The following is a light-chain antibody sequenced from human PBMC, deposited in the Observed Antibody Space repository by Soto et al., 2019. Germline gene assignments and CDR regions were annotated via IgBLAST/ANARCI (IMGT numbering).Light chain of an antibody. J-gene: IGKJ2*01. V-gene: IGKV2-28*01. CDR2: LGS. Sequence: DIVMTQSPLSLPVTPGEPASISCRSSQSLLHTNGYNYLDWYVQKPGQSPQLLIYLGSNRFSGVPDRFSGSGAGTDFTLKISRVEAEDVGVYYCMQATQFPYTFGQGTKLEIK. CDR1: QSLLHTNGYNY. CDR3: MQATQFPYT.